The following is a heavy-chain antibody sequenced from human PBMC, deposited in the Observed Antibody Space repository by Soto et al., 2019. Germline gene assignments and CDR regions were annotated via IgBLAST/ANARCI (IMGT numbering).Heavy chain of an antibody. V-gene: IGHV1-69*08. Sequence: QVQLVQSGAEVKKPGSSVKVSCKASGGTFSSYTISWVRQAPGQGLEWMGRIIPILGIANYAQKFQGRVTSTADKSTSTAYMELSSLRSEDTAVYYCARDGGSYYSDYWGQGTLVTVSS. D-gene: IGHD1-26*01. CDR3: ARDGGSYYSDY. J-gene: IGHJ4*02. CDR2: IIPILGIA. CDR1: GGTFSSYT.